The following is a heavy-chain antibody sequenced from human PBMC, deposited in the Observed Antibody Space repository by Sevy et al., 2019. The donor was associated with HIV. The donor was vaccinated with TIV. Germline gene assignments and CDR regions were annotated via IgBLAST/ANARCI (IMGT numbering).Heavy chain of an antibody. J-gene: IGHJ4*02. Sequence: GESLKISCKGSGYSFASYWIGWVRQMPGKGLEWMGIVFPGDSDTTYSPSFQGQVTISVDKSIRTAYLQWSSLKASDTAMYYCARAVYGDYTLYYFDYWGQGTQVTVSS. CDR3: ARAVYGDYTLYYFDY. CDR1: GYSFASYW. CDR2: VFPGDSDT. V-gene: IGHV5-51*01. D-gene: IGHD4-17*01.